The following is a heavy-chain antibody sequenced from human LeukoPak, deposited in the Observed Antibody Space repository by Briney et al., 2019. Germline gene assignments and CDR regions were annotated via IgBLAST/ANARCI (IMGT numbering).Heavy chain of an antibody. D-gene: IGHD6-19*01. CDR3: ARDPGVRWLVGFDY. J-gene: IGHJ4*02. Sequence: GGSLRLSCAASGFTFSTYGMHWVRQAPGKGLEWVADIWYGGSNKYYEDSVKGRFTISRDNSKNTLYLQMNSLRAEDTAVYYCARDPGVRWLVGFDYWGQGTLVTVSS. V-gene: IGHV3-33*01. CDR2: IWYGGSNK. CDR1: GFTFSTYG.